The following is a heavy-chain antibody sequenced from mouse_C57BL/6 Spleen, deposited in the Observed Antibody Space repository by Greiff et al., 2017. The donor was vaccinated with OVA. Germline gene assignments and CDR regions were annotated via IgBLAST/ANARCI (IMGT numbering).Heavy chain of an antibody. V-gene: IGHV1-82*01. CDR3: ARSRDGSSPFFDV. Sequence: VQLQQSGPELVKPGASVKISCKASGYAFSSSWMNWVKQRPGKGLEWIGRIYPGDGDTNYNGKFKGQATLTADKSSSTAYMQLSSLTSEDSAVYFCARSRDGSSPFFDVWGTGTTVTVSS. CDR1: GYAFSSSW. J-gene: IGHJ1*03. D-gene: IGHD1-1*01. CDR2: IYPGDGDT.